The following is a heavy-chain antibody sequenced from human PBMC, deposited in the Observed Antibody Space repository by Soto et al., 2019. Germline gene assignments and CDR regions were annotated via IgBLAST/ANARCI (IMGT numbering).Heavy chain of an antibody. CDR3: ARDHQWAFDL. J-gene: IGHJ4*02. CDR2: IRSTSGDT. Sequence: GGSLRLSCAASGFTFSTYPMNWVRQAPGKGLEWLSNIRSTSGDTYYAESVKGRFTISRDNARNSLYLQMNSLRDEDTAVYYCARDHQWAFDLGGQGVLVTVSS. D-gene: IGHD1-26*01. CDR1: GFTFSTYP. V-gene: IGHV3-48*02.